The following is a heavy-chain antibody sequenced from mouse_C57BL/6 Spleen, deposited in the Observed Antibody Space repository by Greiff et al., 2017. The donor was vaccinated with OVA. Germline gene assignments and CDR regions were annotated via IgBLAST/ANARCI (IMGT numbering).Heavy chain of an antibody. CDR2: IDPNSGGN. CDR1: GYTFTSYW. CDR3: ARSDYGSSYWFAY. V-gene: IGHV1-72*01. Sequence: QVQLKQPGAELVKPGASVKLSCKASGYTFTSYWMHWVKQRPGRGLEWIGRIDPNSGGNKYNEKFKSKATLPVDKPSSTAYMQLSSLTSEFSAVDYCARSDYGSSYWFAYWGQGTLVTVSA. J-gene: IGHJ3*01. D-gene: IGHD1-1*01.